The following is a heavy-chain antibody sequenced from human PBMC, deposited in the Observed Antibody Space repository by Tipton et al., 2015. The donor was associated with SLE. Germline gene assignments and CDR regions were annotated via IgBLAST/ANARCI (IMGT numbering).Heavy chain of an antibody. CDR3: ARAFGYCSSTSCPIKGGYYYYMDV. V-gene: IGHV4-39*07. CDR2: IYYSGST. D-gene: IGHD2-2*01. Sequence: TLSLTCTVSGGSTSSSSYYWGWIRQPPGKGLEWIGSIYYSGSTNYNPSLKSRVTISVDTSKNQFSLKLSSVTAADTAVYYCARAFGYCSSTSCPIKGGYYYYMDVWGKGTTVTVSS. J-gene: IGHJ6*03. CDR1: GGSTSSSSYY.